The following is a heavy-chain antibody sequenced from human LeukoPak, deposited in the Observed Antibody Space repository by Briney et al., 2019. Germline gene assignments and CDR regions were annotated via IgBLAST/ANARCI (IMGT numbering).Heavy chain of an antibody. CDR2: ISGSGGST. CDR1: GFTFSSYA. CDR3: AKSVHSSSWYAAFDY. J-gene: IGHJ4*02. Sequence: GGSLRLSCAASGFTFSSYAMSWVRQAPGKGLEWVSAISGSGGSTYYADSVKGRFTISRDNSKNTLYLQMNSLRAEDTAIYYCAKSVHSSSWYAAFDYWGQGTLVTVSS. D-gene: IGHD6-13*01. V-gene: IGHV3-23*01.